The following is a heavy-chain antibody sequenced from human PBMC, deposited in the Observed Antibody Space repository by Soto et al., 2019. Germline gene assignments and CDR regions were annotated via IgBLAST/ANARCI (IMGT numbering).Heavy chain of an antibody. D-gene: IGHD3-22*01. CDR2: INHSGST. CDR3: ARANGGIVVVTH. CDR1: GGSFSGYY. V-gene: IGHV4-34*01. Sequence: QVQLQQWGAGLLKPSETLSLTCAVYGGSFSGYYWSWIRQPPGKGLEWIGEINHSGSTNYNPSLKRPVTISVDTSKNQFALKLSSVTAADTAVYYCARANGGIVVVTHWGQGTLVTVSS. J-gene: IGHJ1*01.